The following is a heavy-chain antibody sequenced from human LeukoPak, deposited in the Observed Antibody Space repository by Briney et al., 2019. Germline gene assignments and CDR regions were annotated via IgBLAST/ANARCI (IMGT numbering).Heavy chain of an antibody. CDR2: ISSSSSAI. V-gene: IGHV3-48*04. CDR1: GFTFNSYS. D-gene: IGHD6-13*01. CDR3: ASVLRGIAFDY. Sequence: GGSLRLSCAASGFTFNSYSMNWVRQAPGKGLEWVSYISSSSSAIYYADSVKGRFTISRDNAKNSLYLQMNSLRAEDTAVYYCASVLRGIAFDYRGQGTLVTVSS. J-gene: IGHJ4*02.